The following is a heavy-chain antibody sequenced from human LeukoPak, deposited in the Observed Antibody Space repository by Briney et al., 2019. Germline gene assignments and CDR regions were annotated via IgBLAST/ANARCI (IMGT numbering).Heavy chain of an antibody. V-gene: IGHV3-73*01. CDR2: IRSKANSYAT. CDR1: GFTFSGSA. Sequence: PGGSLRLSCAASGFTFSGSAMHGVRQASGKGLEWVGRIRSKANSYATAYAASVKGRFTISRDDSKNTAYLQMNSLKTEDTAVYYCTRQSSGYGTRYSYYYYYYYMDVWGKGTTVTVSS. J-gene: IGHJ6*03. CDR3: TRQSSGYGTRYSYYYYYYYMDV. D-gene: IGHD5-12*01.